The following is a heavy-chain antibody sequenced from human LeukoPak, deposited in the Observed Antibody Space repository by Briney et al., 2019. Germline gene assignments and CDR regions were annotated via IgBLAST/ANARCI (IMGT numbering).Heavy chain of an antibody. CDR1: GGSISSSSYY. Sequence: PSETLSLTCTVSGGSISSSSYYWGWTRQPPGKGLEWIGSIDSGGSTYYNPSLKSRLTIFVDTSKNHLSLKLSSVTAADTAVYYCARQGREGYNPFDYWGQGTLVTVSS. D-gene: IGHD5-24*01. J-gene: IGHJ4*02. V-gene: IGHV4-39*01. CDR3: ARQGREGYNPFDY. CDR2: IDSGGST.